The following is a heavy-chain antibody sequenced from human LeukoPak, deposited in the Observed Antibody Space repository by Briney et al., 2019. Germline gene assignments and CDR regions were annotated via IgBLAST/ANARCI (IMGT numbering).Heavy chain of an antibody. D-gene: IGHD2-2*01. J-gene: IGHJ6*02. CDR1: GFTFSSYS. CDR3: AARSSTNPSRGV. CDR2: ISSSSSYI. Sequence: GGSLRLSCAASGFTFSSYSMNWVRQAPGKGLEWVPSISSSSSYIYYADSVKGRFTISRDNAKNSLYLQMNSLRAEDTAVYYCAARSSTNPSRGVWGQGTTVTVSS. V-gene: IGHV3-21*01.